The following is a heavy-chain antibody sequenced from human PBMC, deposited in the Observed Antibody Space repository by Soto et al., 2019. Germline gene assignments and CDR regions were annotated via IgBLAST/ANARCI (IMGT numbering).Heavy chain of an antibody. D-gene: IGHD3-10*01. CDR3: AREGSRSTMVRGVIDWFDP. CDR2: ISAYNGNT. V-gene: IGHV1-18*01. Sequence: QVRLVQSGAEVKKPGASVKVSCKASGYTFTSYGISWVRQAPGQGLEWMGWISAYNGNTNYAQKLEGRVTMTTDTSTSTAYMELRSLRSDDTAVYYCAREGSRSTMVRGVIDWFDPWGQGTLVTVSS. J-gene: IGHJ5*02. CDR1: GYTFTSYG.